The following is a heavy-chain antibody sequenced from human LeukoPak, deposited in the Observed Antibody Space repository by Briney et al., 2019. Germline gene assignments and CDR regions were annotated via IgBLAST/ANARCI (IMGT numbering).Heavy chain of an antibody. CDR1: GFTFSSYE. CDR2: ISSSGSTI. CDR3: AGGAGWLADY. Sequence: PGGSLRLSCVASGFTFSSYEMNWVRQAPGKGLEWVSYISSSGSTIYYADSVKGRFTISRDNAKNSLYLQMNSLRAEDTAVYYCAGGAGWLADYWGQGTLVTVSS. V-gene: IGHV3-48*03. J-gene: IGHJ4*02. D-gene: IGHD2-15*01.